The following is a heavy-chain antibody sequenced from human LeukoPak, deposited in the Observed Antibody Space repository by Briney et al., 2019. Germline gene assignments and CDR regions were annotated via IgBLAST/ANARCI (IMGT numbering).Heavy chain of an antibody. J-gene: IGHJ4*02. CDR1: GFTFSSYG. V-gene: IGHV3-21*01. Sequence: PGGSLRLSCAASGFTFSSYGMSWVRQAPGKGLEWVSSISSSSSYIYYADSVKGRFTISRDNAKNSLYLQMNSLRAEDTAVYYCASTPPRIAAAGTRDYWGQGTLVTVSS. CDR2: ISSSSSYI. D-gene: IGHD6-13*01. CDR3: ASTPPRIAAAGTRDY.